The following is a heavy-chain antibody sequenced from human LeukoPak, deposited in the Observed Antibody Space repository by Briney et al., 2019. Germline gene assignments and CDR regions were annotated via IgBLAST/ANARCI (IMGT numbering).Heavy chain of an antibody. V-gene: IGHV3-23*01. CDR3: AKDMVGVLPDYFDN. CDR2: VSGSGDST. CDR1: GFTFGCYA. Sequence: GGSLRLSCVASGFTFGCYAMSWVRQAPGKGLEWVSAVSGSGDSTYYAGSVKGRFTISRDNSKNTLYLQMNSLRAEDTAIYYCAKDMVGVLPDYFDNWGQGTLVTVSS. D-gene: IGHD2-15*01. J-gene: IGHJ4*02.